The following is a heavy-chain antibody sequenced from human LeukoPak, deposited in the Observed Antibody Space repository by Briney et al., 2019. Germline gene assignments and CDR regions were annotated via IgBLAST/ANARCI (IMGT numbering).Heavy chain of an antibody. D-gene: IGHD6-19*01. CDR2: INPNSGGT. CDR1: GYTLTGYY. V-gene: IGHV1-2*02. CDR3: ARDSPKVAVAAIDY. J-gene: IGHJ4*02. Sequence: ASVKASCKASGYTLTGYYMNWVRQAPGKGLEWMGWINPNSGGTNYAQKFQGRVTMTRDTSISTAYMELSRLRSDDTAVYYCARDSPKVAVAAIDYWGQGTLVTVSS.